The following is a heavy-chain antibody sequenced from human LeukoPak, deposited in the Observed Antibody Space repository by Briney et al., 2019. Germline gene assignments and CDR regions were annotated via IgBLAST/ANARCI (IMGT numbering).Heavy chain of an antibody. CDR2: ISGSGGST. CDR3: AKGTGDSSSWSPDY. J-gene: IGHJ4*02. Sequence: GGSLRLSCAASGFTFSSYGMSWVRQAPGKGLEWVSAISGSGGSTYYADSVKGRFTISRDNSKNTLYLQMNSLRAEDTAVYYCAKGTGDSSSWSPDYWGQGTLVTVSS. V-gene: IGHV3-23*01. CDR1: GFTFSSYG. D-gene: IGHD6-13*01.